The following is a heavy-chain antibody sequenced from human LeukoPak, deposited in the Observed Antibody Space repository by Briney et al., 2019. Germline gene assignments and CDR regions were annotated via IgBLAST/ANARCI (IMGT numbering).Heavy chain of an antibody. Sequence: GSSVKVSCKASGGTFSSYAISWVRQAPGQGLEWMGRIIPIFGIANYAQKFQGRVTITADKSTSTAYMELSSLRSEDTAVYYCARVYYDSSGNGEFSYYGMDVWGQGTTVTVSS. CDR2: IIPIFGIA. V-gene: IGHV1-69*04. CDR3: ARVYYDSSGNGEFSYYGMDV. J-gene: IGHJ6*02. CDR1: GGTFSSYA. D-gene: IGHD3-22*01.